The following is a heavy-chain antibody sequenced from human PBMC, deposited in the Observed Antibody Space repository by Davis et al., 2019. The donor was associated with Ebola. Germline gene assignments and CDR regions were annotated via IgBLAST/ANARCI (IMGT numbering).Heavy chain of an antibody. J-gene: IGHJ4*02. CDR3: ARQSSGWYSYFDY. Sequence: ASVKVSCKASGYTFTGYYMHWVRQAPGQGLEWMGWINPNSGGTNYAQKFQGWVTMTRDTSISTAYMELGRLRSDDTAVYYCARQSSGWYSYFDYWGQGTLVTVSS. CDR2: INPNSGGT. D-gene: IGHD6-19*01. V-gene: IGHV1-2*04. CDR1: GYTFTGYY.